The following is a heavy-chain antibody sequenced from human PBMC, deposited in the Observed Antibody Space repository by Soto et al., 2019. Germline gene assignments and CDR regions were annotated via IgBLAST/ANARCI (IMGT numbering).Heavy chain of an antibody. D-gene: IGHD6-13*01. CDR1: GGSISSYY. CDR2: IYYSGST. Sequence: SETLSLTCTVSGGSISSYYWSWIRQPPGKGLEWIGYIYYSGSTNYNPSLKSRVTISVDTSKNQFSLKLSSVTAADTAVYYCASTASSSRQNGQFDYWGQGTLVTVSS. J-gene: IGHJ4*02. V-gene: IGHV4-59*01. CDR3: ASTASSSRQNGQFDY.